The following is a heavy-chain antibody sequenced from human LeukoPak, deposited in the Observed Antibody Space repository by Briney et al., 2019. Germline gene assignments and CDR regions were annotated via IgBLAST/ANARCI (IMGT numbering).Heavy chain of an antibody. J-gene: IGHJ1*01. D-gene: IGHD3-10*01. CDR2: ISTYNGNT. V-gene: IGHV1-18*01. CDR3: ARGDGSGSFSHLQH. CDR1: GYTFTSYG. Sequence: ASVKVSCKASGYTFTSYGISWVRQAPGQGLEWMGWISTYNGNTNYAQKLQGRVTMITDTSTSTVYMELSSLRSEDTAVYYCARGDGSGSFSHLQHWGQGTLVTVSS.